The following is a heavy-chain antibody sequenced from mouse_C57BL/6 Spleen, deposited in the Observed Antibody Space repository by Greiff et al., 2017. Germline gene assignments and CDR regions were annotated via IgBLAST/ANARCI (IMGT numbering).Heavy chain of an antibody. D-gene: IGHD1-1*01. CDR2: IYPSDSET. J-gene: IGHJ2*01. CDR3: ALITTVVATDY. Sequence: QVQLQQSGAELVRPGYSVKLSCKASGYTFTSYWMDWVKQRPGQGLEWIGNIYPSDSETHYNQKFKDKATLTVDKSSSTAYMQLSSLTSEDSAVYYCALITTVVATDYWGQGTTLTVSS. CDR1: GYTFTSYW. V-gene: IGHV1-61*01.